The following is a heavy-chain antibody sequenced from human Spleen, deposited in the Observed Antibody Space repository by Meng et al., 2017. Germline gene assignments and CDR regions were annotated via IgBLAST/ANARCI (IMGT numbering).Heavy chain of an antibody. Sequence: ASVKVSCKASGYTFTGYYIHWVRRAPGQGLEWMGRINPKSGDTHYAQKFQARVTMTGDTSISTAYMELSGLRSDDTAMYYCARDLRAISANDYWGQGTLVTVSS. J-gene: IGHJ4*02. CDR3: ARDLRAISANDY. D-gene: IGHD2-15*01. V-gene: IGHV1-2*06. CDR1: GYTFTGYY. CDR2: INPKSGDT.